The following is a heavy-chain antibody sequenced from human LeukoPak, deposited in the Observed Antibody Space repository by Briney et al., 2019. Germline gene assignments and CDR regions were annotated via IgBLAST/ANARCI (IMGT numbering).Heavy chain of an antibody. V-gene: IGHV3-7*03. CDR3: AKDPTEYGSSRYGYFDY. D-gene: IGHD6-13*01. Sequence: GGSLRLSCAASGFTFSSYWMSWVRQAPGEGLEWVAKINQDGTEKAYVDSLRGRFTISRDNAKNSLFLQMSSLRAEDTALYYCAKDPTEYGSSRYGYFDYWGQGTLVTVSS. CDR2: INQDGTEK. J-gene: IGHJ4*02. CDR1: GFTFSSYW.